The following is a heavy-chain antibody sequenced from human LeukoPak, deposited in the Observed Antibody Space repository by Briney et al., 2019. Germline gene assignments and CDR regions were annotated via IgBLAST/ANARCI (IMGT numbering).Heavy chain of an antibody. J-gene: IGHJ4*02. CDR3: ASVGLATVTPSDY. V-gene: IGHV4-39*01. CDR1: GRSISSSSYY. Sequence: SETLSLTCTVSGRSISSSSYYWGWIRQPPGKGLEWIGSIYYSGSTYYNPSLKSRVTISVDTSKNQFSLKLSSVTAADTAVYYCASVGLATVTPSDYWGQGTLVTVSS. D-gene: IGHD4-11*01. CDR2: IYYSGST.